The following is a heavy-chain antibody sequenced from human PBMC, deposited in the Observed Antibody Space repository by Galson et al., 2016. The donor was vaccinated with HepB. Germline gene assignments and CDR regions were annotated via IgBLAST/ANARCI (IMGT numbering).Heavy chain of an antibody. V-gene: IGHV3-7*03. CDR1: GFSLSSYW. D-gene: IGHD3-10*01. CDR3: ARGLVGSGMDV. Sequence: SLRLSCAASGFSLSSYWMSWVRQAPGRGLEWVANIKQDGSEKYYVDSVKGRFTISRDDAKNSVYLQMSSLRVEDTALYQCARGLVGSGMDVWGQGNTVTVSS. CDR2: IKQDGSEK. J-gene: IGHJ6*02.